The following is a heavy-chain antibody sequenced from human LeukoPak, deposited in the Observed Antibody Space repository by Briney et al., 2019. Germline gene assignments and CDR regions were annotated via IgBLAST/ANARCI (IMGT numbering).Heavy chain of an antibody. D-gene: IGHD3-10*01. J-gene: IGHJ4*02. V-gene: IGHV3-48*03. CDR3: ARKTYYYDSGSYSKSYYFDY. CDR1: GFTFSSFE. Sequence: GGSLRLSCAASGFTFSSFEINWVRQAPGKGLEWVSYISSSGHTIYYADSVKGRFTISRDNAKNSLFLQLNSLRAEDTAVYYCARKTYYYDSGSYSKSYYFDYWGQGTLVTVSS. CDR2: ISSSGHTI.